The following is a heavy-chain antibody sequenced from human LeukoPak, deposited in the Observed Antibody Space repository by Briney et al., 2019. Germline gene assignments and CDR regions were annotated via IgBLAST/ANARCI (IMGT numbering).Heavy chain of an antibody. J-gene: IGHJ5*02. V-gene: IGHV1-2*02. CDR3: ARGGSGSYFSWLDP. CDR1: GYTFTGYY. D-gene: IGHD3-10*01. CDR2: INPNSGGT. Sequence: VSVKVSCKASGYTFTGYYIHWVRQAPGQGLECVGWINPNSGGTSYAQKFQGRVTMTRDTSISTAYMELSRLRSDDTAVYYCARGGSGSYFSWLDPWGQGTLVTVSS.